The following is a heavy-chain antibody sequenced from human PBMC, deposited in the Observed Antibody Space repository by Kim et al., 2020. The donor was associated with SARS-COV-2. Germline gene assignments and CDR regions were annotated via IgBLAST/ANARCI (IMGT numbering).Heavy chain of an antibody. Sequence: TLSLTCTVSGGSISSGGYYWSWIRQHPGKGLEWIGYIYYSGSTYYNPSLKSRVTISVDTAKNQFSLKLSSVTAADTAVYYCARVEYYYGSGSSIDYWGQGTLVTVSS. J-gene: IGHJ4*02. V-gene: IGHV4-31*03. CDR2: IYYSGST. D-gene: IGHD3-10*01. CDR3: ARVEYYYGSGSSIDY. CDR1: GGSISSGGYY.